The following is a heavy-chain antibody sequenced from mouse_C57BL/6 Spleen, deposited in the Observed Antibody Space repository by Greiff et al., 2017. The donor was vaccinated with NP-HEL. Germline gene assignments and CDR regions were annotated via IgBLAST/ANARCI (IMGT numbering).Heavy chain of an antibody. D-gene: IGHD1-1*01. CDR2: ISYDGSN. CDR3: ARDYYGSKVWFAY. Sequence: EVHLVESGPGLVKPSQSLSLTCSVTGYSITSGYYWNWIRQFPGNKLEWMGYISYDGSNNYNPSLKNRISITRDTSKNQFFLKLNSVTTEDTATYYCARDYYGSKVWFAYWGQGTLVTVSA. V-gene: IGHV3-6*01. CDR1: GYSITSGYY. J-gene: IGHJ3*01.